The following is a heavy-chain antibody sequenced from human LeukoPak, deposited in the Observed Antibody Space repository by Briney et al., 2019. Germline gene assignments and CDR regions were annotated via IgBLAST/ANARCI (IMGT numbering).Heavy chain of an antibody. CDR3: ARALGGGWYDC. CDR1: GGSLSSYY. J-gene: IGHJ5*01. CDR2: IYYSGST. Sequence: PSETLSLTCTVPGGSLSSYYWSWIRQPPGEGLEWIGHIYYSGSTNYNPSLKSRVTISVDTSKNQFSLKLSSVTAADTAVYYCARALGGGWYDCWGQGTLVTVSS. V-gene: IGHV4-59*01. D-gene: IGHD3-16*01.